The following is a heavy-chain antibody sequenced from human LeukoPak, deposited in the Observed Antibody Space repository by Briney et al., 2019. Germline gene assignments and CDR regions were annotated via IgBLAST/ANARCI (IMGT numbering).Heavy chain of an antibody. CDR1: GFIFSNYA. CDR2: ISYDGRNK. Sequence: GGSLRLSCAASGFIFSNYAMHWVRQAPAKGLEWLIFISYDGRNKYYADSVKGRFTISRDNSKNTLYLQMNSLRAEDTAVYYWARDTYGSDYWGQGTLVTVSS. J-gene: IGHJ4*02. CDR3: ARDTYGSDY. V-gene: IGHV3-30*04. D-gene: IGHD3-10*01.